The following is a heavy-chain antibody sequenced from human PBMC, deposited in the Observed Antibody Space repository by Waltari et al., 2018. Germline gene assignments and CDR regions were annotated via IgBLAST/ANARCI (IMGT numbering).Heavy chain of an antibody. CDR3: VRDGLGSGWTRVDV. J-gene: IGHJ6*02. CDR1: GFSFSSYE. CDR2: ISDGDKSI. Sequence: ELQLVESGGGLVQPGGSLRISCVASGFSFSSYEWNWVRQAPGKGLEWISCISDGDKSISYAESVKGRFTGSRDNAKNSLHLQMNNLRAEDTATYYCVRDGLGSGWTRVDVWGQGTTVTVSS. D-gene: IGHD2-15*01. V-gene: IGHV3-48*03.